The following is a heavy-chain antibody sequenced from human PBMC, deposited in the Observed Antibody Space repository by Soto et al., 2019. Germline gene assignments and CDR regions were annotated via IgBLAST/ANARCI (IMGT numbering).Heavy chain of an antibody. D-gene: IGHD6-6*01. CDR3: ARVKTSHRIAARPWYFDL. Sequence: QVQLVQSGAEVKKPGSSVKVSCKASGGTFSSDAISWVRQSPGQGLEWMGGIIPIFGTANYAHKFKGRVMITADESKRTAYMELSSLRSEDTAVYFCARVKTSHRIAARPWYFDLWGRGTLVTVSS. J-gene: IGHJ2*01. V-gene: IGHV1-69*12. CDR1: GGTFSSDA. CDR2: IIPIFGTA.